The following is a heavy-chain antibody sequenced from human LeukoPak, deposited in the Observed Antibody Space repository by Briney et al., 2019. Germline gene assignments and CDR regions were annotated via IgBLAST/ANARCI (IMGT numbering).Heavy chain of an antibody. CDR1: GYTFTGYY. Sequence: ASVKVSCKASGYTFTGYYMRWVRQAPGQGLEWMGWINPNSGGTNDAQKFQGRVTMTRDTSISTAYMELSRLRSDDTAVYYCASYCSSTSCSKCYCDYWGQGTLVTVSS. J-gene: IGHJ4*02. CDR2: INPNSGGT. D-gene: IGHD2-2*01. CDR3: ASYCSSTSCSKCYCDY. V-gene: IGHV1-2*02.